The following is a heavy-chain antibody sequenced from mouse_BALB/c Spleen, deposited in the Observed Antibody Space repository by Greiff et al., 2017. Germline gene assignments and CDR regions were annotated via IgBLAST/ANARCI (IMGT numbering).Heavy chain of an antibody. V-gene: IGHV1S81*02. Sequence: QVQLQQPGAELVKPGASVKLSCKASGYTFTSYWMHWVKQRPGQGLEWIGEINPSNGRTNYNEKFKSKATLTVDKSSSTAYMQLSSLTSEDSAVYYGAKGGDYFDYWGEGTTLTVSS. CDR3: AKGGDYFDY. CDR2: INPSNGRT. CDR1: GYTFTSYW. J-gene: IGHJ2*01.